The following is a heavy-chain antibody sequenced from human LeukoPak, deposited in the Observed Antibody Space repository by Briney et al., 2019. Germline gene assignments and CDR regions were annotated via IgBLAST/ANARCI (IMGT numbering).Heavy chain of an antibody. Sequence: GGSLRLSCAASGFTFGSYAMSWVRQAPGKGLEWVSSISSSSSYIYYADSVKGRFTISRDNAKNSLYLQMNSLRAEDTAVYYCAAPALDIVVVPAAIDYWGQGTLVTVSS. V-gene: IGHV3-21*01. D-gene: IGHD2-2*01. CDR1: GFTFGSYA. J-gene: IGHJ4*02. CDR3: AAPALDIVVVPAAIDY. CDR2: ISSSSSYI.